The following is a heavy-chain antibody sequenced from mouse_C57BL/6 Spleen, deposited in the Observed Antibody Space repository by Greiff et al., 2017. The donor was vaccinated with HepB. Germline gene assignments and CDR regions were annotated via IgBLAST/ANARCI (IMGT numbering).Heavy chain of an antibody. CDR1: GYSITSGYY. D-gene: IGHD3-3*01. V-gene: IGHV3-6*01. CDR3: ARGWDRGFAY. Sequence: EVQRVESGPGLVKPSQSLSLTCSVTGYSITSGYYWNWIRQFPGNKLEWMGYISYDGSNNYNPSLKNRISITRDTSKNQFFLKLNSVTTEDTATYYCARGWDRGFAYWGQGTLVTVSA. J-gene: IGHJ3*01. CDR2: ISYDGSN.